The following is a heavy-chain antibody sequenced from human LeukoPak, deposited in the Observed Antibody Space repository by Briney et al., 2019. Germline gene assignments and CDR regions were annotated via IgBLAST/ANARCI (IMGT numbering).Heavy chain of an antibody. CDR2: IYSGGST. CDR1: GFTVSSNY. D-gene: IGHD3-10*01. Sequence: GGSLRLSCATSGFTVSSNYMNWVRQAPGKGLEWVSVIYSGGSTYYADSVKGRFTISRDNSKNTLYLQMNNLRAEDTAVYYCARDGGYGSGSYDVWGQGTTVTVSS. J-gene: IGHJ6*02. V-gene: IGHV3-53*01. CDR3: ARDGGYGSGSYDV.